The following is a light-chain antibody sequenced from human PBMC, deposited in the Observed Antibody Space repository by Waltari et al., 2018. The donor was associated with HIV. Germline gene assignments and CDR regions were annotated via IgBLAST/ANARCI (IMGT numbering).Light chain of an antibody. CDR2: EDI. Sequence: SYELTQPPSVSVSPGQTARITCPGDTLPKKYAPWYQQKSGQAPVLVIYEDIKRPSGIPERFSGSSSGTMAILTISGAQVEDEADYYCYSTESSGTHRVFGGGTKLTVL. CDR1: TLPKKY. J-gene: IGLJ3*02. V-gene: IGLV3-10*01. CDR3: YSTESSGTHRV.